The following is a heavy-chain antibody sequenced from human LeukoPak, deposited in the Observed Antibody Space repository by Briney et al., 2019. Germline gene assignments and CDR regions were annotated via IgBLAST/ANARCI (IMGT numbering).Heavy chain of an antibody. Sequence: ASVKVSCKASGYTFTGYYMRWVRQAPGQGLEWMGWINPNSGGTYYAQKFQGRVTMTRDTSISTAYMELSRLRSDDTAVYYCARDNVVVAATLADAFDIWGQGTMVTVSS. CDR2: INPNSGGT. D-gene: IGHD2-15*01. CDR1: GYTFTGYY. CDR3: ARDNVVVAATLADAFDI. V-gene: IGHV1-2*02. J-gene: IGHJ3*02.